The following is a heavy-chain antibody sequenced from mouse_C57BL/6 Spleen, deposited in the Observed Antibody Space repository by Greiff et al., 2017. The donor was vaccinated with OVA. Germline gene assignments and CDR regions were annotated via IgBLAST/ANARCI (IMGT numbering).Heavy chain of an antibody. CDR1: GYTFTDYN. CDR2: INPNNGGT. V-gene: IGHV1-18*01. D-gene: IGHD1-1*01. CDR3: ARGGYGSSYDWYFDV. Sequence: VQLQQSGPELVKPGASVKIPCKASGYTFTDYNMDWVKQSHGKSLEWIGDINPNNGGTIYNQKFKGKATLTVDKSSSTAYMELRSLTSEDTAVYYCARGGYGSSYDWYFDVWGTGTTATVSS. J-gene: IGHJ1*03.